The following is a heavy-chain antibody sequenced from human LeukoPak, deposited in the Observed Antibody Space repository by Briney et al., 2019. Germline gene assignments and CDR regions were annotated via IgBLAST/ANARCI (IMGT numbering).Heavy chain of an antibody. J-gene: IGHJ4*02. Sequence: SETLSLTCTVSGGSISSYYWSWIRQPPRKGLEWIGYISYSGITCYNPSLKSRVTMSVDTSKNQFSLKLTSVIAADTAVYYCARYYYDSSVYYYYLDYWGQGTLVTVSS. CDR2: ISYSGIT. CDR1: GGSISSYY. CDR3: ARYYYDSSVYYYYLDY. V-gene: IGHV4-59*01. D-gene: IGHD3-22*01.